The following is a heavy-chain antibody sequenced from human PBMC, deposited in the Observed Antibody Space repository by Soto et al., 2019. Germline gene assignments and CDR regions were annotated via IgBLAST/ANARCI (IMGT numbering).Heavy chain of an antibody. J-gene: IGHJ2*01. V-gene: IGHV3-30*18. D-gene: IGHD2-21*01. CDR1: GFTFSNFG. CDR2: ISYDGSNK. CDR3: AKSDSYWYFDI. Sequence: GGSLRLSCAASGFTFSNFGMHWVRQAPGKGLEWVAVISYDGSNKNYADSVKGRFTISRDNSKNTLYLQMNSLRVEDTAVYYCAKSDSYWYFDIWGRGALVTVSS.